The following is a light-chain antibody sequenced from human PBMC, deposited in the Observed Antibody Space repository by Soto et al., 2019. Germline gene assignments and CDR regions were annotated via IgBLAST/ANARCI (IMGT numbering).Light chain of an antibody. Sequence: QSVLAQPASVSVSPGQSITISCTGTSSDAGGYNYVSWYQQHPGKAPKLMIYEVSNRPSGVSNRFSGSKSGNTASLTISGLQAEDEADYYCSSYTSSSTLEYVFGTGTKVTVL. CDR2: EVS. V-gene: IGLV2-14*01. J-gene: IGLJ1*01. CDR3: SSYTSSSTLEYV. CDR1: SSDAGGYNY.